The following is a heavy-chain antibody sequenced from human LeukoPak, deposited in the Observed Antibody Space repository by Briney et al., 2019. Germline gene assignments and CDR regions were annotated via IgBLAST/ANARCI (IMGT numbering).Heavy chain of an antibody. CDR2: MKKDGSEK. Sequence: GGSLRLSCAGSGFTFSNYWMSWVREAPGKGQGWVANMKKDGSEKYYVDSVKGRFTISRDNAKNSLYLQMDSLRAEDTAVYYCTRDEFWGQGTMVTVSS. V-gene: IGHV3-7*05. CDR3: TRDEF. CDR1: GFTFSNYW. J-gene: IGHJ3*01.